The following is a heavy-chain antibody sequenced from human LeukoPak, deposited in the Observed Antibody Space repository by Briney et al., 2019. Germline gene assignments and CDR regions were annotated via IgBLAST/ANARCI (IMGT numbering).Heavy chain of an antibody. CDR1: GGSFSDYY. CDR3: ARGARVGYSSGWSIDY. D-gene: IGHD6-19*01. CDR2: IHHSGNT. Sequence: SETLSLTCAVYGGSFSDYYWSWIRQPPGKGLEWIGGIHHSGNTNYNPSLKSRVTISVDTSKNQFSLRLNSVTAADTAVYYCARGARVGYSSGWSIDYWGQGTLVTVSS. J-gene: IGHJ4*02. V-gene: IGHV4-34*01.